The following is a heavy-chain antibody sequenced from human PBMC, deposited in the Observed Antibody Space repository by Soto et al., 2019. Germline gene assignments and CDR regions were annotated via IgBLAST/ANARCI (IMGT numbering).Heavy chain of an antibody. J-gene: IGHJ4*02. CDR2: IFYGGST. CDR3: TTVASTHFDS. CDR1: GGSISSPSYN. V-gene: IGHV4-39*01. D-gene: IGHD4-17*01. Sequence: SETLSLTCTVSGGSISSPSYNWGWVRQAPGKGPEWIGTIFYGGSTHYNPSLKSRLAISVDTSKSQVSLTLTSVTAADTAVYYCTTVASTHFDSWGPGAQVTAPQ.